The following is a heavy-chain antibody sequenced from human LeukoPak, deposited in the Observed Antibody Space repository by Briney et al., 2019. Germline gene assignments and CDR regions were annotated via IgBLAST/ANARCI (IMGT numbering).Heavy chain of an antibody. J-gene: IGHJ6*03. CDR1: GYSISSGYY. CDR3: ARLHYGGNYGYYYYYMDV. CDR2: IYYTGST. V-gene: IGHV4-38-2*02. D-gene: IGHD4-23*01. Sequence: SETLSLTCTVSGYSISSGYYWGWIRQPPGKGLEWIGSIYYTGSTYYNPSLKSRVTISVDTSKNQFSLKLSSVTAADTAVYYRARLHYGGNYGYYYYYMDVWGKGTTVTISS.